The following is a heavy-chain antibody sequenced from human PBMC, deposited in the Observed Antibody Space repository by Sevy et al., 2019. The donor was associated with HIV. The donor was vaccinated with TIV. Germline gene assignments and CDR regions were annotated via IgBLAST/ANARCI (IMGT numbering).Heavy chain of an antibody. Sequence: GGSLRLSCAASGFTFSEYYMSWIRQAPGKGLEWVSYISSSGSTLYYADSVKGRLTISRDNAKNSLYLQMNSLRAEDTAVYYCARGTGSSGWYFDYYGMDVWGQGTTVTVSS. D-gene: IGHD6-19*01. CDR2: ISSSGSTL. V-gene: IGHV3-11*01. CDR3: ARGTGSSGWYFDYYGMDV. CDR1: GFTFSEYY. J-gene: IGHJ6*02.